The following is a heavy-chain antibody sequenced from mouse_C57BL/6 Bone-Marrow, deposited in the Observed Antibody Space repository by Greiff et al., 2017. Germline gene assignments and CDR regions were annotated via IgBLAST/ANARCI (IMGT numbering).Heavy chain of an antibody. CDR1: GFSFNTYA. CDR2: IRSKSNNYAT. D-gene: IGHD1-2*01. V-gene: IGHV10-1*01. Sequence: VQLKESGGGLVQPKGSLKLSCAASGFSFNTYAMNWVRQAPGKGLEWVARIRSKSNNYATYYADSVKDRFTISRDDSESMLYLQMNNLKTEDTAMDYCVRHDYYGRYFDVWGTGTTVTVSS. J-gene: IGHJ1*03. CDR3: VRHDYYGRYFDV.